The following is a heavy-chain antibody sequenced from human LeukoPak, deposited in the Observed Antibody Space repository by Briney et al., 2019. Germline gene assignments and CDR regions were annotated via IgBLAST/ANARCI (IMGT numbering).Heavy chain of an antibody. J-gene: IGHJ3*02. CDR2: ISGSGGGST. CDR3: ASGAESYYYDTSGRWAFDI. CDR1: GFTFRRYG. D-gene: IGHD3-22*01. Sequence: GGTLRLSCAASGFTFRRYGMSWVRQAPGKGLEWVSAISGSGGGSTYYADSVKGRFTISRDNTKNSLYLQMNSLRAEDTAVYYCASGAESYYYDTSGRWAFDIWGQGTMVTVSS. V-gene: IGHV3-23*01.